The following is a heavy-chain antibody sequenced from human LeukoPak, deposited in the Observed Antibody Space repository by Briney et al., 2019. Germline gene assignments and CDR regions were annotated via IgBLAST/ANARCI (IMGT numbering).Heavy chain of an antibody. CDR2: INAGNGNT. CDR1: GYTFTTYA. V-gene: IGHV1-3*01. Sequence: ASVKVSCKASGYTFTTYAIHWVRQAPGQRLEWVGWINAGNGNTKYSQKFQGRVTISRDTSASTVHMELNSLRAEDTAVYYCARTGKVTMVRGVTNYYYYMDVWGKGTTVTVSS. D-gene: IGHD3-10*01. CDR3: ARTGKVTMVRGVTNYYYYMDV. J-gene: IGHJ6*03.